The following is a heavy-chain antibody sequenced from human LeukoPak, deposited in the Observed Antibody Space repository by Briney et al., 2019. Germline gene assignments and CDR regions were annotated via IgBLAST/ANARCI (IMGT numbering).Heavy chain of an antibody. CDR3: AKGRHYYGSGFYYFDY. J-gene: IGHJ4*02. CDR2: ISGSGGST. D-gene: IGHD3-10*01. CDR1: GFTFSSYA. Sequence: GGSLRLSCAASGFTFSSYAMSWVRQAPEKGLELVSGISGSGGSTYYADSVKGRFTISRDNSKNTLYLQMNSLRAEDTAVYYCAKGRHYYGSGFYYFDYWGQGTLVTVSS. V-gene: IGHV3-23*01.